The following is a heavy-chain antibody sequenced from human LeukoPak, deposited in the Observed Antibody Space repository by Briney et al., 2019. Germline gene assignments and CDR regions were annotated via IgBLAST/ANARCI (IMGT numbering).Heavy chain of an antibody. Sequence: GESLKISCKGSGYSFTSYWIGWVRQMPGKGLEWMGIIYPGDSDTRYSPSFQRQVTISADKSISTAYLQWSSLKASDTAMYYCARQVDTAMVTNWFDPWGQGTLVTVSS. J-gene: IGHJ5*02. CDR1: GYSFTSYW. CDR3: ARQVDTAMVTNWFDP. V-gene: IGHV5-51*01. D-gene: IGHD5-18*01. CDR2: IYPGDSDT.